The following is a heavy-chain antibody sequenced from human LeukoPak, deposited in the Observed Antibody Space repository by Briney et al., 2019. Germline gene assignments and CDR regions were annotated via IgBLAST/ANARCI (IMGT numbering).Heavy chain of an antibody. J-gene: IGHJ2*01. Sequence: SETPSLTCTVSGDSISSSSYFGGWIRQPPGKGLEWIGSIYYSGSTHYTPSLESRVTISLDTSKNQLSLKLRSVIAGDTAVYYCARHYTYGYWYFDLWGRGALVTVSS. CDR2: IYYSGST. CDR3: ARHYTYGYWYFDL. D-gene: IGHD3-10*01. V-gene: IGHV4-39*01. CDR1: GDSISSSSYF.